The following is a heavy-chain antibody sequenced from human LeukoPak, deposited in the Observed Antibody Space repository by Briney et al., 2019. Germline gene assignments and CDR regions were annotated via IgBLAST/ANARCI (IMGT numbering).Heavy chain of an antibody. V-gene: IGHV3-48*02. CDR3: ARVSAPGTSGWYSGY. CDR1: GFTFSSYG. Sequence: GGSLRLSCAASGFTFSSYGMNWVRQAPGKGLEWVSYISTSSNRIDYADSVKGRFTMSRDNAKNLLYLQMNSLRDEDTAMYYCARVSAPGTSGWYSGYWGQGTLVTVSS. J-gene: IGHJ4*02. CDR2: ISTSSNRI. D-gene: IGHD6-19*01.